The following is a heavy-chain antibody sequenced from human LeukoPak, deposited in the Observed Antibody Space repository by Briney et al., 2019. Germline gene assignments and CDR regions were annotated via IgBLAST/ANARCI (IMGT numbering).Heavy chain of an antibody. CDR2: ISGSGGST. CDR3: AKEYIVVVAATNWFDP. Sequence: QSGGSLRLSCAASGFTFSSYAMSWVRQAPGKGLEWVSAISGSGGSTYYADSVKGRFTISRDNSKNTLYLQMNSLRAEDTAVYYCAKEYIVVVAATNWFDPWGQGTLVTVSS. J-gene: IGHJ5*02. D-gene: IGHD2-21*02. CDR1: GFTFSSYA. V-gene: IGHV3-23*01.